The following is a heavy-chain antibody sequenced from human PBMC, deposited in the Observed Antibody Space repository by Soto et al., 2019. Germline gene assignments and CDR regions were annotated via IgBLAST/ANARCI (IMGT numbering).Heavy chain of an antibody. CDR1: GGSISSYY. V-gene: IGHV4-59*01. D-gene: IGHD3-10*01. J-gene: IGHJ5*02. CDR3: ARVYYGSGKGFDP. Sequence: SETLSLTCTVSGGSISSYYWSWIRQPPGKGLEWIGYIYYSGSTNYNPSLKSRVTISVDTSKNQFSLKLSSVTAADTAVYYCARVYYGSGKGFDPWGQGTLVTVS. CDR2: IYYSGST.